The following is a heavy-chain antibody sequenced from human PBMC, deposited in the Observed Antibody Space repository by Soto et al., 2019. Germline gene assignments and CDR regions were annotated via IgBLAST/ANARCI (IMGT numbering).Heavy chain of an antibody. D-gene: IGHD2-8*02. Sequence: EVQLLESGGGLVQPGGPLRLSCAASAFSFSSYGMSWVRQAPGKGLQWVSHITGSGVSIDYADSVKGRFTISRHNSKNTLFLQMNSLRVEDRAIYFCAKSRRFCTGGSCGAFDTWGQGTMVTAS. CDR3: AKSRRFCTGGSCGAFDT. CDR2: ITGSGVSI. J-gene: IGHJ3*02. CDR1: AFSFSSYG. V-gene: IGHV3-23*01.